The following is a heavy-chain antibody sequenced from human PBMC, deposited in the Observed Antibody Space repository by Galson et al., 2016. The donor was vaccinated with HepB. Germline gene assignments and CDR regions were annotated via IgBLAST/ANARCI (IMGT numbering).Heavy chain of an antibody. CDR2: ISPGGST. D-gene: IGHD2-15*01. CDR3: AKRGGLKYYFDC. V-gene: IGHV3-23*01. Sequence: SLRLSCAASGFTFSSYGMSWVRQAPGQGLECVSSISPGGSTYTDSVKGRFTISRDNSRNTLYLEMNSLRAEDTAVYYCAKRGGLKYYFDCWGQGTLVTVSS. CDR1: GFTFSSYG. J-gene: IGHJ4*02.